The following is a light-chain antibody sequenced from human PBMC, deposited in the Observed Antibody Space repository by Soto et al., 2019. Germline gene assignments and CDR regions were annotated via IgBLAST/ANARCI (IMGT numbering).Light chain of an antibody. Sequence: QSALTQPASVSGSPGQSITLLCTGTSSDVGGYNSVSWYQQHPGKAPKLMIHDVSNRPSGVSNRFSGSKSGNTASLTTSGLQAEDEADYYCSSYTSSSSYVFGTGTTVTVL. CDR2: DVS. CDR3: SSYTSSSSYV. J-gene: IGLJ1*01. V-gene: IGLV2-14*01. CDR1: SSDVGGYNS.